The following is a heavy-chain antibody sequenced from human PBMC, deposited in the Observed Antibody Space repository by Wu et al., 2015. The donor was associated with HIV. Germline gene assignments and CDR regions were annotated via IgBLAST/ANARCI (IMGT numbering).Heavy chain of an antibody. D-gene: IGHD1-1*01. V-gene: IGHV1-2*02. Sequence: QVQLVQSGAEARKPGASVKVSCKTSGYTFTGYYLHWVRQAPGQGLEWMGWINDDTGDTRYAQKFEGRVTMTRDTSISTGYMELRRLTSDDLAVYFCVRRQNWNLNNYYFDYWGQGTLVTVSS. CDR1: GYTFTGYY. J-gene: IGHJ4*02. CDR2: INDDTGDT. CDR3: VRRQNWNLNNYYFDY.